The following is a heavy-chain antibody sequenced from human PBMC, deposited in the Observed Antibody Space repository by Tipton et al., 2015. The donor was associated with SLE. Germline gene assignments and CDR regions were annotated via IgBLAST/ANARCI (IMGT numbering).Heavy chain of an antibody. D-gene: IGHD2-15*01. CDR3: ARDLDCSGGSCYPGY. J-gene: IGHJ4*02. CDR2: TRSKAISYTT. CDR1: GFILSDHY. Sequence: SLRLSCAGSGFILSDHYMNWVRQAPGKGLEWVGRTRSKAISYTTEYAASVKGRFSISRDDSKNSVYLQMNSLKTEDTAVYYCARDLDCSGGSCYPGYWGQGTLVTVSS. V-gene: IGHV3-72*01.